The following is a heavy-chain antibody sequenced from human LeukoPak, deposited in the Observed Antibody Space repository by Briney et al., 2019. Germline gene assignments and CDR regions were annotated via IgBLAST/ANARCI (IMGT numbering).Heavy chain of an antibody. V-gene: IGHV4-31*03. CDR2: IYYSGST. Sequence: SETLSLTCTVSGGSISSSDYYWGWIRQHPGKGLEWIGYIYYSGSTYYNPSLKSRVTISVDTSKNQFSLKLSSVTAADTAVYYCARGLRLGELSSTNWFDPWGQGTLVTVSS. D-gene: IGHD3-16*02. CDR1: GGSISSSDYY. CDR3: ARGLRLGELSSTNWFDP. J-gene: IGHJ5*02.